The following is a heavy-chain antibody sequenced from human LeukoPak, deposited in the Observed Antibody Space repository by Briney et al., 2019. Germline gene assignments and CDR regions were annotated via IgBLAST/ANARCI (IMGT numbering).Heavy chain of an antibody. CDR3: AKDIGYSYGCGLDY. D-gene: IGHD5-18*01. J-gene: IGHJ4*02. Sequence: GRSLRLSCAASGFTFDDYAMHWVRQAPGKGLEWVSGISWNSGGIGYADSVKGRFTISRDNAKNSLYLQMNSLRAEDMALYFCAKDIGYSYGCGLDYWGQGTLVTVSS. V-gene: IGHV3-9*03. CDR2: ISWNSGGI. CDR1: GFTFDDYA.